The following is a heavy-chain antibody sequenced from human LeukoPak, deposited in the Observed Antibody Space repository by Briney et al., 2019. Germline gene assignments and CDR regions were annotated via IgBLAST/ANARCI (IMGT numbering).Heavy chain of an antibody. Sequence: GGSLRLSFAASGFTFSSYAMSWVRQAPGKGLWWVLAISGIGGSTYYADSVKGRFTISRDSSKNTLYLQMNSLRAEDTAVYYCARGGVVGYCSSTSCYLDYWGQGTLVTVSS. J-gene: IGHJ4*02. V-gene: IGHV3-23*01. CDR3: ARGGVVGYCSSTSCYLDY. CDR1: GFTFSSYA. CDR2: ISGIGGST. D-gene: IGHD2-2*01.